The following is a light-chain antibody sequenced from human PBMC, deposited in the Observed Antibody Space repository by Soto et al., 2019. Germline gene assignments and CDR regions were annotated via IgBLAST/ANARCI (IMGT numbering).Light chain of an antibody. CDR3: QQYGSSPPRT. Sequence: EIVLTQSPGTLSLSPGERATLSCRASQSVSSSYLAWYQQKHGQAPRLLLYGASSRATGIPDRFSGSGSGTDFTITLSRLAPEDLAVYYCQQYGSSPPRTFGQGTKVEI. CDR1: QSVSSSY. J-gene: IGKJ1*01. V-gene: IGKV3-20*01. CDR2: GAS.